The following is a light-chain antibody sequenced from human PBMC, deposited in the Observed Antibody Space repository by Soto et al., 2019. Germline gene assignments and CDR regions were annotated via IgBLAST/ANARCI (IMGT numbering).Light chain of an antibody. CDR3: QAAYNLPQT. CDR1: QTVCSRH. J-gene: IGKJ1*01. Sequence: PGARVTLSCRASQTVCSRHLTWYPTEPWQASRLLLHGASTRGTGIPARFRGKWSWTDFPLPISSLQPEDFAVYFCQAAYNLPQTFGQGTKVDIK. V-gene: IGKV3D-7*01. CDR2: GAS.